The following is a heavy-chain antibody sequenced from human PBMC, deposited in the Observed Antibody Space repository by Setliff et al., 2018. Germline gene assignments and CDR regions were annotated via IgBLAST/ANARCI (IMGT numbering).Heavy chain of an antibody. CDR2: FNPEDDEI. Sequence: GASVKVSCKVSGSTLTELTMYWVRQAPGKGLEWMGSFNPEDDEIIYAQKFQGRVTMTEDTSTDTAYMELSSLRSEDTAVYYCAKNGFGVVALGVNNWFDPWGQGTLVTVSS. J-gene: IGHJ5*02. V-gene: IGHV1-24*01. CDR1: GSTLTELT. CDR3: AKNGFGVVALGVNNWFDP. D-gene: IGHD3-10*01.